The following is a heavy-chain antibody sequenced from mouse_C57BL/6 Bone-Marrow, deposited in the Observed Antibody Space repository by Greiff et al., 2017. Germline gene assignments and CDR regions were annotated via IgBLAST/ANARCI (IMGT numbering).Heavy chain of an antibody. CDR2: ISTTANGSTT. CDR3: ARYPPDYEDASDY. V-gene: IGHV7-3*01. D-gene: IGHD2-4*01. CDR1: GFTFTDYY. J-gene: IGHJ4*01. Sequence: EVKLMESGGGLVQPGGSLSLSCAASGFTFTDYYMRWVRQPPGKALEWLGFISTTANGSTTEYSASVKGRFTISRDNSQIILYLQMKALRDEDSATYYCARYPPDYEDASDYWGQGTSVTVSS.